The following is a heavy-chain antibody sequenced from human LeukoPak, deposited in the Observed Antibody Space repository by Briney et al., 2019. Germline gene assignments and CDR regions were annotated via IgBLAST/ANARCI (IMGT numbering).Heavy chain of an antibody. CDR2: IRSKAYGGTA. D-gene: IGHD5-12*01. J-gene: IGHJ4*02. CDR3: TRDRKGYSGYDYQATDY. CDR1: GFTFGDYA. V-gene: IGHV3-49*04. Sequence: GGSLRLSCTASGFTFGDYAMSWVRQAPGKGLEWVGFIRSKAYGGTAEYAASVKGRFTISRDDSKSIAYLQMNSLKTEDTAVYYCTRDRKGYSGYDYQATDYWGQGTLVTVSS.